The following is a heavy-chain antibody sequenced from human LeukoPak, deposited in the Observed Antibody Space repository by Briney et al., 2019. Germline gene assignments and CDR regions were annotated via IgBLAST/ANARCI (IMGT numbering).Heavy chain of an antibody. CDR3: ARGLLWSYYLAFDI. D-gene: IGHD1-26*01. V-gene: IGHV4-34*01. Sequence: SETLSLTCAVYGGSFSGYYWSWIRQPPGKGLEWIGEINHSGSTNYNPSLKSRVTISVDTSKNQFSLKLSSVTAADTAVYYCARGLLWSYYLAFDIWGQGTMVTVSS. CDR2: INHSGST. CDR1: GGSFSGYY. J-gene: IGHJ3*02.